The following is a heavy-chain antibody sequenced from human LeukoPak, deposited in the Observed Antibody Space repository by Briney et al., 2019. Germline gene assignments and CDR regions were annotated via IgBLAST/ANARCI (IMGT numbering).Heavy chain of an antibody. V-gene: IGHV1-18*01. CDR2: IRGYNGNT. D-gene: IGHD6-19*01. CDR3: AAWAGIAVSGFEGPFDY. J-gene: IGHJ4*02. CDR1: GYTFSNHG. Sequence: ASVKVSCKASGYTFSNHGINWVRQAPGQGLEWMGWIRGYNGNTNYAQKLQGRVIKTTDTSTSTAYMELRSLRSDDTAVYYCAAWAGIAVSGFEGPFDYWGQGTLVTVSS.